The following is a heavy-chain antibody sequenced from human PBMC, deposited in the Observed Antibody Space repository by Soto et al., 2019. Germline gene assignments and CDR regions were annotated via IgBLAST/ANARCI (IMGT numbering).Heavy chain of an antibody. V-gene: IGHV6-1*01. Sequence: QTLTHTCAMSGGSVSSNSAVWNWIRQSPSRGLEWLGRTYYRSKWLYEYAVFVKGRISINPDTSNNQFSLQLNSVTPDDTAVYYCARLIGNSWLDSWGQGTLVTVSS. CDR2: TYYRSKWLY. CDR3: ARLIGNSWLDS. D-gene: IGHD2-8*01. CDR1: GGSVSSNSAV. J-gene: IGHJ5*01.